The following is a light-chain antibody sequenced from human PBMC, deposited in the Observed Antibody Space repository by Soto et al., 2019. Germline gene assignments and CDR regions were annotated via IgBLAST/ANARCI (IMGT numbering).Light chain of an antibody. J-gene: IGLJ3*02. V-gene: IGLV2-23*01. CDR1: SNDVGSYNL. CDR3: CSYAGSSTWV. Sequence: QSALTQPASVSGSPGQSITISCTGTSNDVGSYNLVSWYQHPPGKAPKLMIYEGNKRPSGVSNRFSGSKSANTASLTISGLQAEDEADYYCCSYAGSSTWVFGGGTKLTVL. CDR2: EGN.